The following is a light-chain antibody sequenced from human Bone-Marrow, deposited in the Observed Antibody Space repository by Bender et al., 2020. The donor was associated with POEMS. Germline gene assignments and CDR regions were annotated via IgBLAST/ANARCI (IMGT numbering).Light chain of an antibody. V-gene: IGLV2-14*01. Sequence: QSALTQPASVSGSPGQSITVSCTGTSTDIGGFNFVSWFQQHPGKAPKLIISEVGNRPSGVSHRFSGYKSGNTASLTISGLQAEDEADYYCVAWDDTLNGWVFGGGTKLTVL. J-gene: IGLJ2*01. CDR2: EVG. CDR1: STDIGGFNF. CDR3: VAWDDTLNGWV.